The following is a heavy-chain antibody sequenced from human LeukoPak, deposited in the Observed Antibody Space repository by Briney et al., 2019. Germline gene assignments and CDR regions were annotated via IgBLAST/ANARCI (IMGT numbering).Heavy chain of an antibody. CDR3: ARDEYYYDGSSYHYYFDY. J-gene: IGHJ4*02. CDR2: IYSGGST. CDR1: GFTVSSNY. V-gene: IGHV3-66*01. D-gene: IGHD3-22*01. Sequence: GGSLRLSCAASGFTVSSNYMSWVRQAPGKGLEWVSIIYSGGSTYYADSVKGRFTISRDNYKNTLYLKMNSLRAEDTAVYFCARDEYYYDGSSYHYYFDYWGQGTLVTVSS.